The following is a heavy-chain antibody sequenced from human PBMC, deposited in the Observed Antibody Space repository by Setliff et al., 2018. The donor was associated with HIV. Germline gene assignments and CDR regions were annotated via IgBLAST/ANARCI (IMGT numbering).Heavy chain of an antibody. CDR1: GYTFLNYG. Sequence: ASVKVSCKASGYTFLNYGISWVRQTPGRGLEWMAWINVGNGNTKTARKFQGRVALTTDTSTSTAHMELRNLRSDDTAIYYCARDSGMAVVGTWRRLDPWGQGTLVTVSS. V-gene: IGHV1-18*01. CDR3: ARDSGMAVVGTWRRLDP. D-gene: IGHD6-19*01. J-gene: IGHJ5*02. CDR2: INVGNGNT.